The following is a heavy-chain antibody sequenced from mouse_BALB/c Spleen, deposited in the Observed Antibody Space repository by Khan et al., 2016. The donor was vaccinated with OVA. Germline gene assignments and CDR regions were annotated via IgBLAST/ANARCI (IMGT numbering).Heavy chain of an antibody. CDR2: ITTGGGST. J-gene: IGHJ4*01. CDR1: GFTFSSNT. Sequence: EVELVESGGGLVQPGGSLKLSCAASGFTFSSNTMSWVRQTPEKRLEWVAYITTGGGSTYYPDTVKGRFIISRDNAKNTLYLQMSSLKSEDTAMYYCARVPTFITTALDYWGQGTSVTVSS. CDR3: ARVPTFITTALDY. D-gene: IGHD1-2*01. V-gene: IGHV5-12-2*01.